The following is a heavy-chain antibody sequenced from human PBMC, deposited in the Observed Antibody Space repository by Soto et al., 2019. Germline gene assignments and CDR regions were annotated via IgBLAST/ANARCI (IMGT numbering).Heavy chain of an antibody. V-gene: IGHV3-30-3*01. CDR1: GFTFSSYA. D-gene: IGHD5-12*01. CDR2: ISYDGSNK. J-gene: IGHJ4*02. CDR3: ARDPRGMATISAGYCDY. Sequence: GGSLRLSCAASGFTFSSYAMHWVRQAPGKGLEWVAVISYDGSNKYYADSVKGRFTISRDNSKNTLYLQMNSLRAEDTAVYYCARDPRGMATISAGYCDYWGQGTLVTVSS.